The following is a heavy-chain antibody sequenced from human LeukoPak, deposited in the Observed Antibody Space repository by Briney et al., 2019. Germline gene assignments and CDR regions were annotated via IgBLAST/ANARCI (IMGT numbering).Heavy chain of an antibody. V-gene: IGHV4-59*08. Sequence: SETLSLTCTVSGGSISGYYWSWIRQPPGKGLEWIGYIYYSGSTNYNPSLKSRVTISVDTSKNQFSLKLSSVTAADTAVYYCARHPSRSSYNWFDPWGQGTLVPVSS. J-gene: IGHJ5*02. D-gene: IGHD6-13*01. CDR1: GGSISGYY. CDR2: IYYSGST. CDR3: ARHPSRSSYNWFDP.